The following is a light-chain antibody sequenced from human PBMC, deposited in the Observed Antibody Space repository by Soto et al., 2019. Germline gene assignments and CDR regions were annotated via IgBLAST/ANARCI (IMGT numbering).Light chain of an antibody. V-gene: IGLV1-44*01. CDR2: TNN. CDR1: SSNIGSDT. Sequence: QSALTQPPSASGTPGQRVTISCSGGSSNIGSDTVNWYQHLPGTAPKLLIYTNNQRPSGVPDRFSGSKSGTSASPTISGLQSEDEAEYYCASWDDSLNGYVFGTRTKVTVL. J-gene: IGLJ1*01. CDR3: ASWDDSLNGYV.